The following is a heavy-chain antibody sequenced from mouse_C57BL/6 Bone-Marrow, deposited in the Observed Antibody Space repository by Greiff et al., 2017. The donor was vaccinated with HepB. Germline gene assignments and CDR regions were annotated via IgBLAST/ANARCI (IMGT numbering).Heavy chain of an antibody. D-gene: IGHD1-1*01. CDR1: GYTFTDYN. CDR3: ARYYGSSYYHYFDY. CDR2: INPNNGGT. J-gene: IGHJ2*01. V-gene: IGHV1-18*01. Sequence: VQLQQSGPELVKPGASVKIPCKASGYTFTDYNMDWVKQSHGKSLEWIGDINPNNGGTIYNQKFKGKATWTVDKSSSTAYMEHRSLTSEDTADYYCARYYGSSYYHYFDYWGQGTTLTVSS.